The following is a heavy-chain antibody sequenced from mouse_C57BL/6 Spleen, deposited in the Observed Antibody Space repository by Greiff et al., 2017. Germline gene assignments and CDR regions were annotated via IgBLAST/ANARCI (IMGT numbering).Heavy chain of an antibody. Sequence: EVQLQQSGPELVQPGASVKIPCKASGYTFTDYNMDWVKQSHGKSLEWIGDINPNNGGTIYNQKFKGKATVTVDKSSSKAYMELRSLTSEDTAVYDCARGGDDGRGFAYWGQGTLVTVSA. CDR1: GYTFTDYN. V-gene: IGHV1-18*01. J-gene: IGHJ3*01. D-gene: IGHD2-12*01. CDR3: ARGGDDGRGFAY. CDR2: INPNNGGT.